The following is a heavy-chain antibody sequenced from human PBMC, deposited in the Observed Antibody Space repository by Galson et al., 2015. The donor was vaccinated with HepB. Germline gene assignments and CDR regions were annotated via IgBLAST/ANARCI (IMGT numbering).Heavy chain of an antibody. CDR1: GFTFSSYA. Sequence: SLRLSCAASGFTFSSYAMSWVRQAPGKGLEWVSAISGSGGNTYYADSVKGRFTISRDNSKNMLDLQMNNLRAEDTAVYYCAKAYRYCSGGSCYFAYFDYWGQGTLVTVSS. J-gene: IGHJ4*02. V-gene: IGHV3-23*01. CDR3: AKAYRYCSGGSCYFAYFDY. D-gene: IGHD2-15*01. CDR2: ISGSGGNT.